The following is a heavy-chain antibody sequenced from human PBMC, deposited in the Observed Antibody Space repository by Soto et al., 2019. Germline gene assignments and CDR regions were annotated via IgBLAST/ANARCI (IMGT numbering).Heavy chain of an antibody. CDR2: MSHSGGT. D-gene: IGHD1-1*01. V-gene: IGHV4-34*01. J-gene: IGHJ3*02. CDR3: ARVERGTATTVVDAFDI. Sequence: QVQLQQWGAGLLKPSETLSLTCAVYGGFVTSGSYYWSWIRQPPGKGLEWIGEMSHSGGTHFNLYLKRRVTISVDTSKNQFTLKMSSVTAADTALYYCARVERGTATTVVDAFDIWGPGTMVTVSS. CDR1: GGFVTSGSYY.